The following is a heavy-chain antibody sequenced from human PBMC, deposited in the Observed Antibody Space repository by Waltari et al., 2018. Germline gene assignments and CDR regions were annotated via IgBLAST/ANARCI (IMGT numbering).Heavy chain of an antibody. D-gene: IGHD1-1*01. CDR2: ISWNSGSI. J-gene: IGHJ4*02. V-gene: IGHV3-9*01. CDR3: AKEGGGNWNDFDY. Sequence: EVQLVESGGGLVQPGRSLRLSCAASGFTFDDYAMHWVRQAPGKGLEWVSGISWNSGSIGYADSVKGRFTISRDNAKNSLYLQMNSLRAEDTALYYCAKEGGGNWNDFDYWGQGTLVTVSS. CDR1: GFTFDDYA.